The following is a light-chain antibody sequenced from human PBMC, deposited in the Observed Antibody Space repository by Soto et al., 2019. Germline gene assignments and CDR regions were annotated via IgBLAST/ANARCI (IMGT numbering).Light chain of an antibody. CDR1: SRDVGGHDF. CDR2: DVT. CDR3: CSYAGSYTLYV. J-gene: IGLJ1*01. V-gene: IGLV2-11*01. Sequence: LTQPRSVSGSPGQSVTISCTGTSRDVGGHDFVSWYQQHPAKAPKLMIFDVTKRPSGVPDRFSGSKSGNTASLTISGLQAEDEADYYCCSYAGSYTLYVFGTGTKVTVL.